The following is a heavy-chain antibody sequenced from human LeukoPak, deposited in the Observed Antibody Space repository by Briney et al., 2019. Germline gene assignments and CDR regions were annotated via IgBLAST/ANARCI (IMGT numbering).Heavy chain of an antibody. D-gene: IGHD2-15*01. CDR2: ISYDGSNK. CDR3: AKGSRIVVVVAADY. V-gene: IGHV3-30*18. Sequence: VRXAPXXXLEWVXVISYDGSNKYYADSVKGRFTISRDNSKNTLYLQMNSLRAEDTAVYYCAKGSRIVVVVAADYWGQGTLVTVSS. J-gene: IGHJ4*02.